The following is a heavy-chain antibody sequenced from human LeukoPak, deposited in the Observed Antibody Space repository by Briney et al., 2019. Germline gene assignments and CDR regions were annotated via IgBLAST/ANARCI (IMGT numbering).Heavy chain of an antibody. V-gene: IGHV4-59*12. Sequence: SETLSLTCAVYGGSFSGYYWSWIRQPPGKGLEWIGYIYYSGSTNYNPSLKSRVTISVDTSKNQFSLKLSSVTAADTAVYYCARYTYYYDSSGYGQYYYYMDVWGKGTTVTISS. CDR3: ARYTYYYDSSGYGQYYYYMDV. D-gene: IGHD3-22*01. CDR2: IYYSGST. CDR1: GGSFSGYY. J-gene: IGHJ6*03.